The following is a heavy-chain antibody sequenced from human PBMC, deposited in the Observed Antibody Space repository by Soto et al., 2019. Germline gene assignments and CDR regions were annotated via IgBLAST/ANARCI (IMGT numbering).Heavy chain of an antibody. V-gene: IGHV4-59*08. Sequence: QVQLQESGPGLVRPSETLSLTCTVSGGSISSYYWSWIRQPPGKGLEWIGSIYYSGSANYNPSLKSRVTVSVDTSKNQFSLKLSSATAADTAVYYCASNYGGNVDYWGQGTLVTVSS. CDR1: GGSISSYY. CDR3: ASNYGGNVDY. J-gene: IGHJ4*02. D-gene: IGHD4-17*01. CDR2: IYYSGSA.